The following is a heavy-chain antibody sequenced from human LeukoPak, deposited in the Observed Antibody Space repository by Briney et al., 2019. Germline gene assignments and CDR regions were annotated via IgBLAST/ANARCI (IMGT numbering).Heavy chain of an antibody. CDR2: INHNGST. D-gene: IGHD3-10*01. J-gene: IGHJ4*02. V-gene: IGHV4-34*01. Sequence: PSETLSLTCAVYGGSFSGYYWSWIRQPPGKGLEWIGEINHNGSTSYNPSLKSRVTISVDTSKNQFSLKLSSVTAADTAVYYCARLPPYYGYDYWGQGTLVTVSS. CDR1: GGSFSGYY. CDR3: ARLPPYYGYDY.